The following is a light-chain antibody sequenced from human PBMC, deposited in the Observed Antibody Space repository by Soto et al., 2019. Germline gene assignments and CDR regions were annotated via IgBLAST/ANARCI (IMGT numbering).Light chain of an antibody. J-gene: IGLJ3*02. CDR1: SSDVGSYNL. Sequence: QSALTQPASVSGSPGPSITITCTGTSSDVGSYNLVSWYQQNPGKAPKLMIYDGSKRPSGVSNRFSGSKSGDTASLTISWIQAEDEADYYCSSYAGSSTLVFGGGTKVTVL. CDR2: DGS. V-gene: IGLV2-23*01. CDR3: SSYAGSSTLV.